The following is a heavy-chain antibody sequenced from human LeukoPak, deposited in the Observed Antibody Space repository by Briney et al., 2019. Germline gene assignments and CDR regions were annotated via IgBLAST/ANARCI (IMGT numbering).Heavy chain of an antibody. Sequence: GGSLRLSCAASGFTFVKFVMNWVRQAPGKGLEWVSTIGGDGGSTFYADSVKGRFTISRDNSKNTLYLQMNSLRAEDTAVYYCAHAIVVVPYWGQGTLVTVSS. V-gene: IGHV3-23*01. CDR3: AHAIVVVPY. D-gene: IGHD2-21*01. CDR2: IGGDGGST. J-gene: IGHJ4*02. CDR1: GFTFVKFV.